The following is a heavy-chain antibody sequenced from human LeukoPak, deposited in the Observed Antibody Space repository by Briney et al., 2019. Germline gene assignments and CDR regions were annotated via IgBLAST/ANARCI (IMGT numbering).Heavy chain of an antibody. V-gene: IGHV1-8*01. CDR1: RYTFTSYD. CDR2: MNPNSGNT. Sequence: GASVKVSCKASRYTFTSYDINWVRQATGQGLEWMGWMNPNSGNTGYAQKFQGRVTMTRNTSISTAYMELSSLRSEDTAVYYCARVRRYSGSYFGNWGQGTLVTVSS. J-gene: IGHJ4*02. CDR3: ARVRRYSGSYFGN. D-gene: IGHD1-26*01.